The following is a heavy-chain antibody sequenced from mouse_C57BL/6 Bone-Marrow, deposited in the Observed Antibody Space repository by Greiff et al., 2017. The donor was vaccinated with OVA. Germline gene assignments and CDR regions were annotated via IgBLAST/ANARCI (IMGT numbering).Heavy chain of an antibody. J-gene: IGHJ4*01. Sequence: EVQRVESGGDLVKPGGSLKLSCAASGFTFSSYGMSWVRQTPDKRLEWVATISSGGSYTYYPDSVKGRFTISRDNAKNTLYLQMSSLKSEDTAMYYCARGYYYAMDYWGQGTSVTVSS. CDR1: GFTFSSYG. V-gene: IGHV5-6*01. CDR2: ISSGGSYT. CDR3: ARGYYYAMDY.